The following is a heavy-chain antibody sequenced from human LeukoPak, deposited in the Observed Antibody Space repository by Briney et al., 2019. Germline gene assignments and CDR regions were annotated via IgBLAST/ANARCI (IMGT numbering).Heavy chain of an antibody. CDR2: MNPNSGNT. Sequence: ASVKVSCKASGYTFTSYDINWVRQATGQGLEWMGWMNPNSGNTGYAQKFQGRVTITRNTSISTAYMELSSLRSEDTAVYYCTKVRLLGALDDAFDVWGQGTMVTVSS. V-gene: IGHV1-8*03. CDR1: GYTFTSYD. CDR3: TKVRLLGALDDAFDV. D-gene: IGHD7-27*01. J-gene: IGHJ3*01.